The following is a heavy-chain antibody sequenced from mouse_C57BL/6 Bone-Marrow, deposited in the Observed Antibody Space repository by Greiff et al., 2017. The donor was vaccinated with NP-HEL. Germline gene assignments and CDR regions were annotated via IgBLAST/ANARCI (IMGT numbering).Heavy chain of an antibody. V-gene: IGHV14-4*01. CDR2: IDPENGDT. Sequence: LVESGAELVRPGASVKLSCTASGFNIKDDYMHWVKQRPEQGLEWIGWIDPENGDTEYASKFQGKATITADTSSNTAYLQLSSLTSEDTAVYYCTTYGSSRYYFDYWGQGTTLTVSS. CDR3: TTYGSSRYYFDY. D-gene: IGHD1-1*01. CDR1: GFNIKDDY. J-gene: IGHJ2*01.